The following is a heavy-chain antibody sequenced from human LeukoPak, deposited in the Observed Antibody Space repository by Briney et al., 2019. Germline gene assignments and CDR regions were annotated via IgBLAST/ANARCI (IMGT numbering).Heavy chain of an antibody. Sequence: PGGSLRLSCTASGFTFSNFWMGWVRQAPGKGLEWVANIKQDETEKFYLGSVKGRFTISRDNAKNSLYLQMNSLRVEDTAVYYCAKLSLSGRSQSADYWGQGTLVTVSS. CDR1: GFTFSNFW. V-gene: IGHV3-7*03. J-gene: IGHJ4*02. CDR2: IKQDETEK. D-gene: IGHD3-10*01. CDR3: AKLSLSGRSQSADY.